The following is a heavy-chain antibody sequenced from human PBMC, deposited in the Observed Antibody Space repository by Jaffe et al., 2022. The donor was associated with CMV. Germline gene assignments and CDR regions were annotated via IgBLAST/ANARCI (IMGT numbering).Heavy chain of an antibody. CDR3: AHRRYYYDSSGYSNDAFDI. Sequence: QITLKESGPTLVKPTQTLTLTCTFSGFSLSTSGVGVGWIRQPPGKALEWLALIYWNDDKRYSPSLKSRLTITKDTSKNQVVLTMTNMDPVDTATYYCAHRRYYYDSSGYSNDAFDIWGQGTMVTVSS. J-gene: IGHJ3*02. CDR1: GFSLSTSGVG. V-gene: IGHV2-5*01. CDR2: IYWNDDK. D-gene: IGHD3-22*01.